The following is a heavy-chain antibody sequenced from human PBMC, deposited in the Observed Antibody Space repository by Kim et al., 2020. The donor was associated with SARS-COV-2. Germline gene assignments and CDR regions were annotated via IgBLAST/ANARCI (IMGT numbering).Heavy chain of an antibody. CDR3: ARERYIAAAGTFFDY. V-gene: IGHV4-38-2*02. J-gene: IGHJ4*02. Sequence: SETLSLTCTVSGYSISSGYYWGWIRQPPGKGLEWIGSIYHSGSTYYNPSLKSRVTISVDTSKNQFSLKLSSVTAADTAVYYCARERYIAAAGTFFDYWGQGTLVTVSS. CDR2: IYHSGST. CDR1: GYSISSGYY. D-gene: IGHD6-13*01.